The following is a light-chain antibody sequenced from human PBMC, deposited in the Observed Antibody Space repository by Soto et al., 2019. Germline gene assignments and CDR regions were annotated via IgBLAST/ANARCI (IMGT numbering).Light chain of an antibody. J-gene: IGLJ1*01. Sequence: QSALTQPASVSGSPGQSITISCTGTSSDVGSYNLVSWYQQHPGKAPKLMIYEGSKRPSGVSIRFSGSKSGNTASLTISGLQAEDEADYYCCSYAGRSYVFGTGTKLTVL. CDR3: CSYAGRSYV. CDR2: EGS. CDR1: SSDVGSYNL. V-gene: IGLV2-23*01.